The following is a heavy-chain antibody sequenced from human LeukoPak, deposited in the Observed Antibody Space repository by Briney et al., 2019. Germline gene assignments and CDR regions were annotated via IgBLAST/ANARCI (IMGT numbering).Heavy chain of an antibody. Sequence: ASVKVSCKASGYTFTSYDINWVRQASGQGLEWMGWMYPNSGNTDYAQKFQGRVTFTRDTSITTAYMELSSLRSDDTAVYYCARAPHRNLLLNYDYVFDYWGQGTLVTVSS. J-gene: IGHJ4*02. CDR2: MYPNSGNT. D-gene: IGHD3-16*01. CDR1: GYTFTSYD. V-gene: IGHV1-8*03. CDR3: ARAPHRNLLLNYDYVFDY.